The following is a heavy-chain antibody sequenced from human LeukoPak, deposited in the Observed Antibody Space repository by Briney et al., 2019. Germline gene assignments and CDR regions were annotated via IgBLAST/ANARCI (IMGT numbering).Heavy chain of an antibody. V-gene: IGHV1-8*01. CDR1: GYTFTSYD. J-gene: IGHJ4*02. CDR3: ARADLWAPPYYFDY. D-gene: IGHD3-3*01. CDR2: MNPNSGNT. Sequence: ASVKVSCKASGYTFTSYDINWVRQATGQGLEWMGWMNPNSGNTGYAQKFQGRVTMTRNTSISTAYMELSSLRSEDTAVYYCARADLWAPPYYFDYWGQGTLITVSS.